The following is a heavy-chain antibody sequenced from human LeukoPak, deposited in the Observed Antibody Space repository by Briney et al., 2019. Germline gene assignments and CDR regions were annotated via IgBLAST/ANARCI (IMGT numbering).Heavy chain of an antibody. V-gene: IGHV4-39*07. D-gene: IGHD2-15*01. CDR1: GGSISSSSYY. Sequence: PSETLSLTCTVSGGSISSSSYYWGWIRQPPGKGLEWIGSIYYSGSTYYNPSLKSRVTISVDMSKNQFSLKLNSVTAADTAVYHCARVHHSGVGAWWFDPWGQGTLVTVSS. J-gene: IGHJ5*02. CDR3: ARVHHSGVGAWWFDP. CDR2: IYYSGST.